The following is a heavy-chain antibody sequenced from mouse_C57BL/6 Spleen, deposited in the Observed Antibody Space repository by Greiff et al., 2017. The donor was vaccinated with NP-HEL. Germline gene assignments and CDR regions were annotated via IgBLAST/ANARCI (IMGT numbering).Heavy chain of an antibody. CDR3: ARGLTGCYFDY. J-gene: IGHJ2*01. Sequence: QVQLQQPGAELVMPGASVKLSCKASGYTFTSYWMHWVKQRPGQGLEWIGEIDPSDSYTNYNQKFKGKSTLTVDKSSSTAYMQLSSLTSEDSAVYYCARGLTGCYFDYWGQGTTLTVSS. V-gene: IGHV1-69*01. CDR2: IDPSDSYT. D-gene: IGHD4-1*01. CDR1: GYTFTSYW.